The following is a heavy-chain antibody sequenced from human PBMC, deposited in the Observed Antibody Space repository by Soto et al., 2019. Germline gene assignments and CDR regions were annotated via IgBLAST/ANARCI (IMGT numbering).Heavy chain of an antibody. J-gene: IGHJ4*02. CDR1: GFTLSSCV. Sequence: GGSLRLCCAASGFTLSSCVMSWVRQAPGKGLEWVSGIDVGSSGAGTYYADSVKGRFIISRDNSKNTLYLQMNSLRADDTAVYYCAKGPQQLVHGVFDSWGQGTLVTVSS. D-gene: IGHD6-6*01. V-gene: IGHV3-23*01. CDR2: IDVGSSGAGT. CDR3: AKGPQQLVHGVFDS.